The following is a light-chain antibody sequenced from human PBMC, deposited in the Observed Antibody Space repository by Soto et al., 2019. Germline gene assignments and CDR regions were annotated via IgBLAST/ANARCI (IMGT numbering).Light chain of an antibody. CDR3: GTWDDSLSGGV. CDR2: DNS. J-gene: IGLJ3*02. Sequence: QSVLTQPPSVSAAPGQKVTISCSGSSSNIESNYVSWYQQLPGTAPKLLIYDNSRRSSGIPDRFSGSKSGTSATLDITGLQTGDEADYYCGTWDDSLSGGVFGGGTKLTVL. CDR1: SSNIESNY. V-gene: IGLV1-51*01.